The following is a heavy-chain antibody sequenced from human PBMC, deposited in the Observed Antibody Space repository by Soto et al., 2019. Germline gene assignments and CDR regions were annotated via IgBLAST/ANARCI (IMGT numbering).Heavy chain of an antibody. CDR2: IWYDGSNK. CDR1: GFTFSSYG. CDR3: AREEYSSGWYDPAYYYYYYGMDV. Sequence: QVQLVESGGGVVQPGRSLRLSCAASGFTFSSYGMHWVRQAPGKGLEWVAVIWYDGSNKYYADSVKGRFTISRDNSKNTLYLQMNSLRAEDTAVYYCAREEYSSGWYDPAYYYYYYGMDVW. D-gene: IGHD6-19*01. V-gene: IGHV3-33*01. J-gene: IGHJ6*01.